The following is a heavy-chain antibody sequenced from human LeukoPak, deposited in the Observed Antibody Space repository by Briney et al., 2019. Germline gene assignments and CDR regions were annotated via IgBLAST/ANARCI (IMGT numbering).Heavy chain of an antibody. Sequence: GGSLRLSCAASGFTFSSYAMSWVRQAPGKGLEWVSAISGSGGSTYYADSVKGRSTISRDNSKNTLYLQMNSLRAEDTAVYYCAKSDSPWYYYDSSGYGSVFDYWGQGTLVTVSS. D-gene: IGHD3-22*01. CDR2: ISGSGGST. V-gene: IGHV3-23*01. J-gene: IGHJ4*02. CDR1: GFTFSSYA. CDR3: AKSDSPWYYYDSSGYGSVFDY.